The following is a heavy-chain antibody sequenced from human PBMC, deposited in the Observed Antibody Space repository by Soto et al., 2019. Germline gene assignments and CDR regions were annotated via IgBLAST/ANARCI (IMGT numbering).Heavy chain of an antibody. CDR3: ARVLTIFGVVMAYYYYGMDV. J-gene: IGHJ6*02. CDR1: GGSFSGYY. Sequence: SETLSLTCAVYGGSFSGYYWSWIRQPPGKGLEWIGEINHSGSTNYNPSLKSRVTISVDTSKNQFSLKLSSVTAEDTAVYYCARVLTIFGVVMAYYYYGMDVWGQGTTVTVSS. CDR2: INHSGST. D-gene: IGHD3-3*01. V-gene: IGHV4-34*01.